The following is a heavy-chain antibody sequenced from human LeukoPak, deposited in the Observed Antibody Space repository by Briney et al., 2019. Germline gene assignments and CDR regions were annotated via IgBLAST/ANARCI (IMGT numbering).Heavy chain of an antibody. CDR2: INHSGST. D-gene: IGHD2-2*01. Sequence: PSETLSLTCAVYGGSFSGYYWSWIRRPPGKGLEWIGEINHSGSTNHNPSLKSRVTISVDTSKNQFSLKLSSVTAADTALYYCARDSLLPSTMGYYYMDVWGKGTTVTVSS. V-gene: IGHV4-34*01. CDR3: ARDSLLPSTMGYYYMDV. CDR1: GGSFSGYY. J-gene: IGHJ6*03.